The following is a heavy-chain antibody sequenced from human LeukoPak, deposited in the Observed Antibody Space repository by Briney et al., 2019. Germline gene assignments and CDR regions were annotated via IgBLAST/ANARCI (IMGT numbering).Heavy chain of an antibody. Sequence: ASVKVSCKASGYTFTSYGISWVRQAPGQGLEWMGWISAYNGNTNYAQKLQGRVSMTTDTSTSTAYMDLRSLRSDDTAVYYCARDLRYRSGWSASGMDVWGKGTTVTISS. D-gene: IGHD6-19*01. CDR2: ISAYNGNT. J-gene: IGHJ6*03. V-gene: IGHV1-18*01. CDR3: ARDLRYRSGWSASGMDV. CDR1: GYTFTSYG.